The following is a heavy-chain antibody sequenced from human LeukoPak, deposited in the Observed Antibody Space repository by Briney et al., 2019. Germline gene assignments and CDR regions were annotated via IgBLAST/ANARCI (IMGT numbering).Heavy chain of an antibody. V-gene: IGHV4-39*07. Sequence: SETLSLTCTVSGGSISSSSYYWGWIRQPPGKGLEWIGSIYYSGSTYYNPSLKSRVTISVDTSKNQFSLKLSSVTAADTAVYYCARQYYGSETYGYYFDYWGQGTLVTVSS. D-gene: IGHD3-10*01. CDR1: GGSISSSSYY. J-gene: IGHJ4*02. CDR3: ARQYYGSETYGYYFDY. CDR2: IYYSGST.